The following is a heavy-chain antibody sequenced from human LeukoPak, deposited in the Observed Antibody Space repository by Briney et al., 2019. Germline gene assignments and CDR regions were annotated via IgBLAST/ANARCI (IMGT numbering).Heavy chain of an antibody. D-gene: IGHD1-26*01. V-gene: IGHV4-59*01. Sequence: GSLRLSCAASGFKFSSYSMKWVRQAPGKGLEWIGYIYYSGSTNYNPSLKSRVTISVDTSKNQFSLKLSSVTAADTAVYYCARVGPIAGYYYYYYMDVWGKGTTVTISS. CDR2: IYYSGST. CDR1: GFKFSSYS. CDR3: ARVGPIAGYYYYYYMDV. J-gene: IGHJ6*03.